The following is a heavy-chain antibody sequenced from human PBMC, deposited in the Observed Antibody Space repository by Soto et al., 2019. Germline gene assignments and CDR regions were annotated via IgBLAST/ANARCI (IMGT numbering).Heavy chain of an antibody. CDR1: GGSISSGDYY. D-gene: IGHD5-12*01. J-gene: IGHJ4*02. V-gene: IGHV4-30-4*01. CDR3: ARESSGSGYDYLGY. CDR2: IYYSGST. Sequence: SETLSLTCTVSGGSISSGDYYWSWIRQPPGKGLEWIGYIYYSGSTYYNPSLKSRVTISVDTSKNQFSLKLSSVTAADTAVYYCARESSGSGYDYLGYWGQGTLVTVSS.